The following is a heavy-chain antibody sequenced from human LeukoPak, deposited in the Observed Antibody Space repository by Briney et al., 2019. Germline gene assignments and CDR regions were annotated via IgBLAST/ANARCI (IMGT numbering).Heavy chain of an antibody. D-gene: IGHD2-15*01. J-gene: IGHJ4*02. Sequence: GASVKVSCKASGYTFTSYAMHWVRQAPGQRLEWMGWINAGNGNTKYSQEFQGRATITRDTSASTAYMELSSLRSEDMAVYYCAREFYCSGGSCYSGFDYWGQGTLVTVSS. CDR2: INAGNGNT. CDR1: GYTFTSYA. V-gene: IGHV1-3*03. CDR3: AREFYCSGGSCYSGFDY.